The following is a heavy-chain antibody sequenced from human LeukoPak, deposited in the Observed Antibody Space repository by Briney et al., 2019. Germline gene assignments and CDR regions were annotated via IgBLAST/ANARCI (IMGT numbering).Heavy chain of an antibody. J-gene: IGHJ6*03. CDR1: GVTFSSYA. D-gene: IGHD5-12*01. CDR3: ARGRGYPYYYYYMDV. V-gene: IGHV3-30*04. CDR2: ISYDGSNK. Sequence: PGGSLRLSSAASGVTFSSYAMHWVRQAPGKGLEWGAVISYDGSNKYYADSVKGRFTISRDNSKSTLYLQMNSLRAEDTAVYSCARGRGYPYYYYYMDVWGKGTTVTVSS.